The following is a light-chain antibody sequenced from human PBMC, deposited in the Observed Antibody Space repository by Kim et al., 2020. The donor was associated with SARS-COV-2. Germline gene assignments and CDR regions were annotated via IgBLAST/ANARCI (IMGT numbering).Light chain of an antibody. Sequence: SYELTQPPSVSVSPGQTASITCSGDELGDKYASWYQQRPGQSPLLVMYQDTKRPSGIPERFSGSTSGDTATLTISGAQALDEAVYYCQAWGSSVVFGGGTQLTVL. V-gene: IGLV3-1*01. CDR3: QAWGSSVV. J-gene: IGLJ2*01. CDR2: QDT. CDR1: ELGDKY.